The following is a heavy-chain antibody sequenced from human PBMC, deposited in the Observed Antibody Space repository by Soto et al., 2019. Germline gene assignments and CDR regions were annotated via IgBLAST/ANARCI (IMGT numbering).Heavy chain of an antibody. CDR2: INTDGTRT. V-gene: IGHV3-74*01. Sequence: DVQLVESGGGLVQPGGSLRLSCAASGFTFNNYWMHWVRQAPGKGLMWVSRINTDGTRTTYADSVKGRFAISRDNAKNTVYLQMNRLRAVDTAVYFCARVKSGSYDWSDPWGQGTLVTVSS. J-gene: IGHJ5*02. CDR1: GFTFNNYW. D-gene: IGHD3-10*01. CDR3: ARVKSGSYDWSDP.